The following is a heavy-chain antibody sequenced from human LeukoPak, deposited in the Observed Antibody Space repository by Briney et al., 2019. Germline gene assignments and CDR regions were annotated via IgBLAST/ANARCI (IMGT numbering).Heavy chain of an antibody. Sequence: ASVKVSCKASGYTFTSYGISWVRQAPGQGLEWMGRIIPILGIANYAQKFQGRVTITADKSTSTAYMELSSLRSEDTAVYYCARDSENYYDSSGYYSPLFFSWGQGTLVTVSS. D-gene: IGHD3-22*01. V-gene: IGHV1-69*04. CDR1: GYTFTSYG. CDR3: ARDSENYYDSSGYYSPLFFS. CDR2: IIPILGIA. J-gene: IGHJ5*02.